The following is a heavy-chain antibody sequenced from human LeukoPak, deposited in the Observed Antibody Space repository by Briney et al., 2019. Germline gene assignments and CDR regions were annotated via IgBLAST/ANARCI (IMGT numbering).Heavy chain of an antibody. CDR2: ISYDGSDK. CDR3: AKDRVSGYYRGDYFDY. Sequence: HPGGSLRLSCAASGFIFSNYAMHWVRQTPGKGLEWVAVISYDGSDKHYADSVKGRFTASRDISKNTLYLQLNSLRTEDTAVYYCAKDRVSGYYRGDYFDYWGQGILVTVSS. CDR1: GFIFSNYA. V-gene: IGHV3-30*18. J-gene: IGHJ4*02. D-gene: IGHD3-22*01.